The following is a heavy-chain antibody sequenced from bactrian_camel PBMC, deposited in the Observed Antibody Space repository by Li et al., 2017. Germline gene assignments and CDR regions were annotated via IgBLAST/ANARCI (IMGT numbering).Heavy chain of an antibody. Sequence: VQLVESGGGSVQAGGSLKLSCTVTGFTFRNQCVGWIRQGVSQEPEGVACIYTTGGSTYYADSVKGRFTISQDNAKNTVYLQMNNLKPEDTAMYYCVDDCYGSRYYLARRTNVWGQGTQVTVS. CDR3: VDDCYGSRYYLARRTNV. J-gene: IGHJ4*01. D-gene: IGHD6*01. CDR1: GFTFRNQC. CDR2: IYTTGGST. V-gene: IGHV3S31*01.